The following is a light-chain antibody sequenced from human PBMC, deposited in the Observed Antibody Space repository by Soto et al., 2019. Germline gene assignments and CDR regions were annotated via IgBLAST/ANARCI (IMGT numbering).Light chain of an antibody. CDR1: QSVITT. CDR2: GAS. J-gene: IGKJ2*01. CDR3: QHYNHWPMYT. Sequence: ELVVTQSPATLSASPGERATLSCRASQSVITTVAWYQQKPGQAPRLLIYGASTRATGIPARFSGSGSGTEFTLAISSLQSEDFAVYYCQHYNHWPMYTFGQGTKVEIK. V-gene: IGKV3-15*01.